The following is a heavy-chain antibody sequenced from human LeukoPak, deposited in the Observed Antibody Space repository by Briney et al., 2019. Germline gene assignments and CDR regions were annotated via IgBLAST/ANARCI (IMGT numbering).Heavy chain of an antibody. V-gene: IGHV3-73*01. CDR1: GFTFSGSA. Sequence: GGSLRLSCAASGFTFSGSAMHWVRQASAKGLEWVGRIRSKANSYSTAYAASVKGRFTISRDDSKNTAYLQMNSLKAEDTAVYYCTRPGIVGATVDYWGQGTLVTVSS. D-gene: IGHD1-26*01. CDR3: TRPGIVGATVDY. J-gene: IGHJ4*02. CDR2: IRSKANSYST.